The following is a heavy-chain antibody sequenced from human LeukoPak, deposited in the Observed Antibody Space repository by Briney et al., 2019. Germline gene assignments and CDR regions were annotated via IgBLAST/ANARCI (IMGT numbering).Heavy chain of an antibody. CDR3: ASGAAGYIDY. CDR2: ISSSSSYT. V-gene: IGHV3-48*03. Sequence: PGGSLRLSCAASEFTFSSYEMNWVRQAPGKGLEWVSYISSSSSYTNYADSVKGRFTISRDNAKNSLYLQMSSLRAEDTAVYYCASGAAGYIDYWGQGTLVTVSS. J-gene: IGHJ4*02. D-gene: IGHD2-15*01. CDR1: EFTFSSYE.